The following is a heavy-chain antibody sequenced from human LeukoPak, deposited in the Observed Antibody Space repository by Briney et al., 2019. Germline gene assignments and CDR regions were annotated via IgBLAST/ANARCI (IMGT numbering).Heavy chain of an antibody. CDR2: IYYSGST. Sequence: SQTLSLTCTVSGGSISSGGYYWSWIRQHPGKGLEWIGYIYYSGSTYYNPSLKSRVTISVDTSKNQFSLKLSSVTAADTAVYYCARSLVPAAMTAPLAFDYWGQGTLVTVSS. V-gene: IGHV4-31*03. J-gene: IGHJ4*02. CDR1: GGSISSGGYY. CDR3: ARSLVPAAMTAPLAFDY. D-gene: IGHD2-2*01.